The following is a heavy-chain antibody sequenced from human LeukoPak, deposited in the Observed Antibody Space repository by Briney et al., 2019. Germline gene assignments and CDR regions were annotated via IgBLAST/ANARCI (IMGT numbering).Heavy chain of an antibody. CDR3: ARGGGGDCFDY. V-gene: IGHV4-61*05. J-gene: IGHJ4*02. Sequence: SETLSLTCTVSGGSISSSSYYWSWIRQPPGKGLEWIGYIYYSGSTNYNPSLKSRVTISVDTSKNQFSLKLSSVTAADTAVYYCARGGGGDCFDYWGQGTLVTVSS. CDR1: GGSISSSSYY. D-gene: IGHD2-21*01. CDR2: IYYSGST.